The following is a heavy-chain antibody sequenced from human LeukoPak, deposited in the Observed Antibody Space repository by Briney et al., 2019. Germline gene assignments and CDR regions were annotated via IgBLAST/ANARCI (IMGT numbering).Heavy chain of an antibody. CDR3: ARVRGDGSYYGFDY. Sequence: GGSLRLSCAASGFTFSNYNMNWVRQAPGKGLEWISYITSSGTSIYYTDSVKGRFTISRDNAKNSLYLQMNSLRAEDTAVYYCARVRGDGSYYGFDYWGQGTLVTVSS. CDR2: ITSSGTSI. D-gene: IGHD1-26*01. V-gene: IGHV3-48*04. J-gene: IGHJ4*02. CDR1: GFTFSNYN.